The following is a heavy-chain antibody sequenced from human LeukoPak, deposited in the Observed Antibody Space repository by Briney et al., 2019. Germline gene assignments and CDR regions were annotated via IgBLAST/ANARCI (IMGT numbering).Heavy chain of an antibody. Sequence: GGSLRLSCAASGFTFSSYAMSWVRQAPGKGLEWVSAISGSGGSTYYADSVKGRFTISRDNSKSTLHLQLNSLSAEDAAVYYCAREHTSIIWGQGTLVTVSS. CDR1: GFTFSSYA. J-gene: IGHJ4*02. D-gene: IGHD5-18*01. CDR3: AREHTSII. V-gene: IGHV3-23*01. CDR2: ISGSGGST.